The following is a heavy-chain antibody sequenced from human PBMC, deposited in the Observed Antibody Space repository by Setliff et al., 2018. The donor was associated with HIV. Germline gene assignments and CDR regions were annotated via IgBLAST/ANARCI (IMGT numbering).Heavy chain of an antibody. Sequence: GSLRLSCAASGFTFNAYAMHWVRQPPGKGLEWIGAVSHSGNTYYNSSLKTRLTMSLASSRTQLSLRLSSVTAADSGLYFCAAHLAITVIGHWFFSLWGRGTLVTVSS. CDR3: AAHLAITVIGHWFFSL. V-gene: IGHV4-34*08. CDR1: GFTFNAYA. CDR2: VSHSGNT. D-gene: IGHD4-17*01. J-gene: IGHJ2*01.